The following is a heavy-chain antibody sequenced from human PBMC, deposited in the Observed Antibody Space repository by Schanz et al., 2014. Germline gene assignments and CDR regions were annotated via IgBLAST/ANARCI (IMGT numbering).Heavy chain of an antibody. CDR3: TRDVRLDRRGNWFDP. CDR1: GFTFTNYA. Sequence: DVQLLESGGGLVQPGGSLRLSCAASGFTFTNYAMSWVRQAPGKGLEWVSLISDSGDTAYYADSVKGRFTISRDNFKGALYLQMNSLRAEDTAVYYCTRDVRLDRRGNWFDPWGQGTLVTVSS. V-gene: IGHV3-23*01. J-gene: IGHJ5*02. D-gene: IGHD1-1*01. CDR2: ISDSGDTA.